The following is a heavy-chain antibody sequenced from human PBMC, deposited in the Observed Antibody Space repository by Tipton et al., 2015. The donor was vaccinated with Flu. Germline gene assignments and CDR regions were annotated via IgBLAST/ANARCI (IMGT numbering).Heavy chain of an antibody. Sequence: TLSLTCSVSGDSIGSDYYWNWIRQPPGKGLEWIGYIYNNEYTKYSPSLKSRVTISADTSKKQFSLQLRSVTAADTAVYYCARDPSLGMPDYFDYWGQGTLVTASS. J-gene: IGHJ4*02. CDR1: GDSIGSDYY. V-gene: IGHV4-59*12. D-gene: IGHD2-2*01. CDR3: ARDPSLGMPDYFDY. CDR2: IYNNEYT.